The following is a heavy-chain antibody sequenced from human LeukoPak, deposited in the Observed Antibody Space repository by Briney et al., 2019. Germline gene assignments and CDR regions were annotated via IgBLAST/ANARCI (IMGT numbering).Heavy chain of an antibody. CDR1: GYTLTELS. D-gene: IGHD4/OR15-4a*01. CDR3: ATGLTTNYYYYMDV. CDR2: FDPEDGET. J-gene: IGHJ6*03. Sequence: ASVKVSCKVSGYTLTELSMHWVRQAPGKGLEWMGGFDPEDGETIYAQKFQGRVTMTEDTSTDTAYMELSSLRSEDTAVYYCATGLTTNYYYYMDVRGQGTMVTVSS. V-gene: IGHV1-24*01.